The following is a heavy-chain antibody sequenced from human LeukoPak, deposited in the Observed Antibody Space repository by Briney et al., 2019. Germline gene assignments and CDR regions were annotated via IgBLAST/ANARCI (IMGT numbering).Heavy chain of an antibody. Sequence: GGSLRLSCVASGFTFSDYYMDWVRQAPGKGLEWIARARNKAKSQTTEYAASVRGRFTISRDDSKDSLYLQMNSLKIEDTAIYYCANSGNDYRFFESWGQGTLVTVSS. J-gene: IGHJ4*02. CDR3: ANSGNDYRFFES. CDR1: GFTFSDYY. CDR2: ARNKAKSQTT. D-gene: IGHD5-12*01. V-gene: IGHV3-72*01.